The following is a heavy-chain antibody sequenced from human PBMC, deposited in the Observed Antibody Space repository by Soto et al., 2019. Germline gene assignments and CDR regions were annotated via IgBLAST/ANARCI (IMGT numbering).Heavy chain of an antibody. J-gene: IGHJ4*02. CDR1: GGTFSSYT. CDR2: IIPILGIA. CDR3: ARAGTAVNTFSNFGY. D-gene: IGHD4-17*01. V-gene: IGHV1-69*02. Sequence: QVQLVQSGAEVKKPGSSVKVSCKASGGTFSSYTISWVRQAPGQGLEWMGRIIPILGIANYAQKFQGRVTITADKSPSTAYMDLRSLRAEHTAVYYCARAGTAVNTFSNFGYCGQRTLVTVSS.